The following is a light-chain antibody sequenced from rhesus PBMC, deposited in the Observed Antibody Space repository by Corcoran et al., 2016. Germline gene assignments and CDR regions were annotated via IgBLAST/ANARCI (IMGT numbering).Light chain of an antibody. CDR3: LQYNSDPWT. Sequence: DIQMTQSPSSLSASVGDRVTITCRASQGISTYLNWYQQKPVKAPKRLIYAASSLESGVPSRVSGSGSGTDFTLTISSLQPEDFATYYCLQYNSDPWTFDQGTKVEIK. CDR2: AAS. CDR1: QGISTY. J-gene: IGKJ1*01. V-gene: IGKV1-43*02.